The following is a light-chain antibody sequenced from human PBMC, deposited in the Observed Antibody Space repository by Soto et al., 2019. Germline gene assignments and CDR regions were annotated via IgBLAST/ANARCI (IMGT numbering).Light chain of an antibody. V-gene: IGKV3-20*01. Sequence: EIVLTQSPGTLSLSRGERATLSCRASQSVSSSYLAWYQQKPGQAPRLLIYDASRATGIPDRFSASGSGTDFTLTITRLEPVDFAVYYCQHYGTSALFGPGTKVDI. CDR1: QSVSSSY. CDR3: QHYGTSAL. CDR2: DAS. J-gene: IGKJ3*01.